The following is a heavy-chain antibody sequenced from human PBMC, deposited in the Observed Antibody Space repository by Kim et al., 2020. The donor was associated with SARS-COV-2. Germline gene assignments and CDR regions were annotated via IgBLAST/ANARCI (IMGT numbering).Heavy chain of an antibody. J-gene: IGHJ4*02. Sequence: ASVKVSCKASGYSFTNYAMNWVRQAPGQGLEWMGWINTNTGNPTYAQGFTGRFVFSLDTSVSTAYLQISSLKAEDTAVYYCARVESIYYDSSGYNYWGQGTLVTVSS. D-gene: IGHD3-22*01. CDR1: GYSFTNYA. V-gene: IGHV7-4-1*02. CDR3: ARVESIYYDSSGYNY. CDR2: INTNTGNP.